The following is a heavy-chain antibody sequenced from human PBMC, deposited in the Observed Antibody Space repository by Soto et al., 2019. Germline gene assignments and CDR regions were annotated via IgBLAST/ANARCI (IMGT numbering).Heavy chain of an antibody. J-gene: IGHJ4*02. D-gene: IGHD1-26*01. Sequence: GGSLRLSCAASGFTFSTYAMSWVRQAPGKGLEWVSAISGSGGSTYYTDSVKGRFTISRDNSKNTLYLQMNRLRAEDTAVYYCAVRKTGSFFDYWGQGTLVTVSS. CDR2: ISGSGGST. CDR3: AVRKTGSFFDY. CDR1: GFTFSTYA. V-gene: IGHV3-23*01.